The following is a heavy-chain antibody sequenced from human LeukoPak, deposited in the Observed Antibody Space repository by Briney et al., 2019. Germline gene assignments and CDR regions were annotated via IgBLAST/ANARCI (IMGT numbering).Heavy chain of an antibody. CDR1: GFTVSSNY. CDR2: IYSGGST. Sequence: PGGTLRLSCAASGFTVSSNYMSWVRQAPGKGLEWVSVIYSGGSTYYADSVKGRFTISRDNSKNTLYLQMNSLRAEDTAVYYCARDKGPEDYFDYWGQGTLVTASS. J-gene: IGHJ4*02. CDR3: ARDKGPEDYFDY. V-gene: IGHV3-66*02.